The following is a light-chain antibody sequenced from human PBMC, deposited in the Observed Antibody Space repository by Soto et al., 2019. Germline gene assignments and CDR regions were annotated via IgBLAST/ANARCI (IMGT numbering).Light chain of an antibody. CDR2: TAS. V-gene: IGKV1-39*01. J-gene: IGKJ4*01. CDR1: QDINIY. CDR3: QQSNSTPLT. Sequence: DIQMTQSPSSLSASVGDRVTITCRSSQDINIYLNWYQQRQVKAPNLLIYTASSLQSGVPSRFSGSGSGTDFSLTITSLQPEDFATYFCQQSNSTPLTFGGGTKVDIK.